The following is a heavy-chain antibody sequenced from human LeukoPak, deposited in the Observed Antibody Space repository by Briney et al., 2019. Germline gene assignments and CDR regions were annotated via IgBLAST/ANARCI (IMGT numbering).Heavy chain of an antibody. CDR2: IIPIFGTA. Sequence: SVKVSCKASGGTFSSYAISWVRQAPGQGLEWMGRIIPIFGTANYAQKFQGRVTITTDESTSTAYMELSSLRSEDTAVYYCARVKFFGTVTTGPEITTEGWFDYWGQGTLVTVSS. CDR3: ARVKFFGTVTTGPEITTEGWFDY. D-gene: IGHD4-17*01. J-gene: IGHJ4*02. V-gene: IGHV1-69*05. CDR1: GGTFSSYA.